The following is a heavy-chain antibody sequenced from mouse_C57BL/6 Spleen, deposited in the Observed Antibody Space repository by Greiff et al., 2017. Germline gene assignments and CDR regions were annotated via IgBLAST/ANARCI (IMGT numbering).Heavy chain of an antibody. CDR2: ISYDGSN. Sequence: EVKLMESGPGLVKPSQSLSLTCSVTGYSITSGYYWNWIRQFPGNKLEWMGYISYDGSNNYNPSLKNRISITRDTSKNQFFLKLNSVTTEDTATYYCARGNWDDGYFDVCGTGTTGTVSS. V-gene: IGHV3-6*01. D-gene: IGHD4-1*01. CDR1: GYSITSGYY. CDR3: ARGNWDDGYFDV. J-gene: IGHJ1*03.